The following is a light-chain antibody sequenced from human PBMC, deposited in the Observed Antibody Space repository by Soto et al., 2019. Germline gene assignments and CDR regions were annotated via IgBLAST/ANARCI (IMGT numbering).Light chain of an antibody. Sequence: EIVLTQSRATLSLSPGERATLSCRASQSLSSYLAWYQQKPGQAPRLLIYDASNRATGIPARFSGSGSGTDFTLTISSLEPEDFAVYYCQQRSNWLTFGGGTKVEIK. CDR3: QQRSNWLT. CDR2: DAS. J-gene: IGKJ4*01. V-gene: IGKV3-11*01. CDR1: QSLSSY.